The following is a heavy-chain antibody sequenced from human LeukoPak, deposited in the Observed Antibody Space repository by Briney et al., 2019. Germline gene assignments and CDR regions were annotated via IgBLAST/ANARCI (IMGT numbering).Heavy chain of an antibody. D-gene: IGHD1-26*01. Sequence: GGSLRLSCAASGFTFSSYAMHWVRQAPGKGLEWVAVISYDGSNKYYADSVKGRLTISRDNSKNTLYLQMNSLRAEDTAVYYCARSGSYSYYFDYWGQGTLVTVSS. J-gene: IGHJ4*02. CDR3: ARSGSYSYYFDY. CDR1: GFTFSSYA. CDR2: ISYDGSNK. V-gene: IGHV3-30-3*01.